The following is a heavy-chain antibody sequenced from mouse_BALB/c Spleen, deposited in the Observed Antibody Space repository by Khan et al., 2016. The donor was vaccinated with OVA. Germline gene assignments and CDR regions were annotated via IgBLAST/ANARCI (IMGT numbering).Heavy chain of an antibody. CDR2: ISEGGIFT. V-gene: IGHV5-4*02. J-gene: IGHJ3*01. Sequence: EVELVESGGGLVKPGGSLKLSCAASGFTFSDYYMYWVRQTPEKRLEWVATISEGGIFTYYLDRVKGRFTISRDNVKNNSYLQMSSLKSEDTAMYYCARAYYRYDERVASWGQGTLVTVSA. D-gene: IGHD2-14*01. CDR1: GFTFSDYY. CDR3: ARAYYRYDERVAS.